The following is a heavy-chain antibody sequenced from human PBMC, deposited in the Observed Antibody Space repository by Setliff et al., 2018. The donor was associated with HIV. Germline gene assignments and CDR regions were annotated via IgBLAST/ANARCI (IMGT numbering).Heavy chain of an antibody. CDR2: IKQDGSEK. D-gene: IGHD6-13*01. CDR3: AKDFSPGSWRFAPDY. V-gene: IGHV3-7*03. CDR1: EVTFTFRSFG. J-gene: IGHJ4*02. Sequence: GSLRLSCVASEVTFTFRSFGMHWVRQAPGKGLEWVANIKQDGSEKYYVDSVKGRFTISRDNAKNSLYLQMNSLRADDTAIYYCAKDFSPGSWRFAPDYWGQGNLVTVSS.